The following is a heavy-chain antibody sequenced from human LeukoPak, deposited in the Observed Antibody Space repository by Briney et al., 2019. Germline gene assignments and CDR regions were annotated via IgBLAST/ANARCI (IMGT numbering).Heavy chain of an antibody. J-gene: IGHJ4*02. CDR1: GGSFSGYY. D-gene: IGHD1-26*01. Sequence: SETLSLTCAVYGGSFSGYYWSWIRQPPGKGLEWIGEINQSGSTNYNPSLKSRVTISVDTSKNQFSLKLSSVTAADTAVYYCARDSGSYPSYFDYWGQGTLVTVSS. CDR2: INQSGST. V-gene: IGHV4-34*01. CDR3: ARDSGSYPSYFDY.